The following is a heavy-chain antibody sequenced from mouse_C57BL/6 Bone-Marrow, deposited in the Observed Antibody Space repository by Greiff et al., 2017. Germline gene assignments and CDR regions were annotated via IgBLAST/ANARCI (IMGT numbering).Heavy chain of an antibody. D-gene: IGHD1-1*01. J-gene: IGHJ2*01. V-gene: IGHV5-4*03. Sequence: EVKLMESGRGLVKPGGSLKLSCAASGFTFSSYAMSWVRQTPEKRLEWVATISDGGSYTYYPDNVKGRFTISRNNDKNNLYLQMSHLKSEDTAMYYGARSVVATDYFDNWGQGTTLTVSS. CDR2: ISDGGSYT. CDR1: GFTFSSYA. CDR3: ARSVVATDYFDN.